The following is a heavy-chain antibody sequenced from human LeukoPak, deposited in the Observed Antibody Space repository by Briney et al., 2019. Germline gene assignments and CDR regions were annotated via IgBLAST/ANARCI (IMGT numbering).Heavy chain of an antibody. CDR2: IIPIFGTA. CDR3: ARDPVPGYDSSGYADWDY. CDR1: GGTFSSYA. Sequence: ASVKVSCKASGGTFSSYAISWVRQAPGQGLEWMGGIIPIFGTANYAQKFQGRVTITADESTSTAYMELSSLRSEDTAVYYCARDPVPGYDSSGYADWDYWGQGTLVTVSS. V-gene: IGHV1-69*13. D-gene: IGHD3-22*01. J-gene: IGHJ4*02.